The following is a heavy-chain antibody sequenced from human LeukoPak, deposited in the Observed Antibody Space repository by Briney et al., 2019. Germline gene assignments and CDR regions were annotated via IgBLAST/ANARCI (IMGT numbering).Heavy chain of an antibody. Sequence: GGSLRLSCAASGFTFSSYEMNWVRQAPGKGLEWVAYISSSGSTINYADSVKGRFTISRDNAKNSLYMQMDSLRAEDTAVYYCARDGVVRGVIRYWGQGTLVTVSS. V-gene: IGHV3-48*03. CDR3: ARDGVVRGVIRY. CDR2: ISSSGSTI. J-gene: IGHJ4*02. CDR1: GFTFSSYE. D-gene: IGHD3-10*01.